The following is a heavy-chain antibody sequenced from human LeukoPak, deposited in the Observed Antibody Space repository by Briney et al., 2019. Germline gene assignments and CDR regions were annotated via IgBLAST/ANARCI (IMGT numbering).Heavy chain of an antibody. D-gene: IGHD4-17*01. CDR1: GGTFSSYA. V-gene: IGHV1-69*04. Sequence: ASVKVSCKASGGTFSSYAISGVRQAPGQGLEWMGRIIPILGIANYAQKFQGRVTITADKSTSTAYMELSSLRSEDTAVYYCARDGPYGDYEDYDSTSGFDYWGQGTLVTVSS. CDR2: IIPILGIA. CDR3: ARDGPYGDYEDYDSTSGFDY. J-gene: IGHJ4*02.